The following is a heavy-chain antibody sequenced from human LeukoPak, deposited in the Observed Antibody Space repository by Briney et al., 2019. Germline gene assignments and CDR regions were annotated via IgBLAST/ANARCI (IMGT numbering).Heavy chain of an antibody. Sequence: GGSLRLSCAASVFTFSNYWMNWVRQAPGKGLELVANIEQDGSEEYYLDSVKGRFTISRDNAENSLYLQMSSLRAEDTAVYYCVRLAALRGFYYYMDAWGKGTAVTVSS. CDR3: VRLAALRGFYYYMDA. J-gene: IGHJ6*03. V-gene: IGHV3-7*01. CDR1: VFTFSNYW. D-gene: IGHD3-10*01. CDR2: IEQDGSEE.